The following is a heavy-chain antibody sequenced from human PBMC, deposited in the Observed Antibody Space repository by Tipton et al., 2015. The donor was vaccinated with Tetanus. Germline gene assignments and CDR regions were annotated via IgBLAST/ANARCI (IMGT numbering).Heavy chain of an antibody. V-gene: IGHV3-11*06. Sequence: SLRLSCAASGFTFSDYYMSWIRQPPGKGLEWLSFISGTGGYTTYPDSVRGRFTISRDDATHSVYLQMNSLRADDTDIYFCARARPRRAGGYDHWGQGALVTVSS. CDR1: GFTFSDYY. J-gene: IGHJ4*02. CDR2: ISGTGGYT. CDR3: ARARPRRAGGYDH. D-gene: IGHD3-16*01.